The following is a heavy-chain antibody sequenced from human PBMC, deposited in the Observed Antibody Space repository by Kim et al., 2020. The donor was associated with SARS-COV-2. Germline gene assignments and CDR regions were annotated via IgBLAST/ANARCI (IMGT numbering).Heavy chain of an antibody. CDR3: ARGGNVDP. J-gene: IGHJ5*02. V-gene: IGHV4-61*02. D-gene: IGHD2-8*01. CDR2: SGST. Sequence: SGSTSSNPSLKSRVTISIDTSKNQFSLKLSSVTAADTAVYYCARGGNVDPWGQGTLVTVSS.